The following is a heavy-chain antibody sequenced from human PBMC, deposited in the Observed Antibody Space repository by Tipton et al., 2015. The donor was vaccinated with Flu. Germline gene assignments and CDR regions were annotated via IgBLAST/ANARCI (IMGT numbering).Heavy chain of an antibody. Sequence: QLVQSGGGVVQPGGSLRLSCAASGFAFSSYGMHWVRQAPGKGLEWVTFIRYDGSNTYYADSVKGRFTISRDNSKNTLYLQMNSLRAEDTAVFYCTKNGMTTVDYWGEGTLVTVSS. V-gene: IGHV3-30*02. J-gene: IGHJ4*02. D-gene: IGHD4-11*01. CDR1: GFAFSSYG. CDR2: IRYDGSNT. CDR3: TKNGMTTVDY.